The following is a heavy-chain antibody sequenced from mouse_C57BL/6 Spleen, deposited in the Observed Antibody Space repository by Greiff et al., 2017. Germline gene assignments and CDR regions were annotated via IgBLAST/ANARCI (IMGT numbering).Heavy chain of an antibody. Sequence: QVQLQQPGAELVRPGSSVKLSCKASGYTFTSYWMHWVKQRPIQGLEWIGNIDPSDSETHYNQKFKDKATLTVDKSSSTAYMQLSSLTSEDSAVYYCARSGYYGSQAWFAYWGQGTLVTVSA. CDR1: GYTFTSYW. J-gene: IGHJ3*01. CDR2: IDPSDSET. V-gene: IGHV1-52*01. D-gene: IGHD1-1*01. CDR3: ARSGYYGSQAWFAY.